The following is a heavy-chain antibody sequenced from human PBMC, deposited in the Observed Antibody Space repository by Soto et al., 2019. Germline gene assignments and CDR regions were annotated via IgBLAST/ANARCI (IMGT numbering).Heavy chain of an antibody. CDR2: ISASNGDT. D-gene: IGHD3-10*01. CDR1: GYTFTNHG. V-gene: IGHV1-18*04. Sequence: QVELVQSGVEVKKPGASVKVSCKASGYTFTNHGLSWVRQAPGQGLEWMGWISASNGDTNYAQKFLGRVTVTTDTSTSTGYMELRSLKSEDTAVYYCARMVRGSKIDYYYYIDVWGKGTTVTVSS. J-gene: IGHJ6*03. CDR3: ARMVRGSKIDYYYYIDV.